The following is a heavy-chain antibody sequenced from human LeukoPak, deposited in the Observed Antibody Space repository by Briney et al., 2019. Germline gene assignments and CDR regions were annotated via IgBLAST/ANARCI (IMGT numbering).Heavy chain of an antibody. Sequence: ASVKVSCKASGYTFTSYYMHWVRQAPGQGLEWMGIINPSGGSTSYAQKFQGRVTMTRDTSTSTVYMELSSLRSEDTAVYCCASNYGSGSYFDYWGQGTLVTVSS. J-gene: IGHJ4*02. CDR1: GYTFTSYY. CDR2: INPSGGST. CDR3: ASNYGSGSYFDY. D-gene: IGHD3-10*01. V-gene: IGHV1-46*03.